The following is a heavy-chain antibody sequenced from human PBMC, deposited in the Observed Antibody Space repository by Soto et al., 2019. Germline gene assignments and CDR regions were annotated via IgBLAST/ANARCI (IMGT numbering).Heavy chain of an antibody. CDR2: ISYDGSNK. D-gene: IGHD3-9*01. V-gene: IGHV3-30*18. CDR3: AKDAIRHRRFDY. J-gene: IGHJ4*02. CDR1: GFTFSSYG. Sequence: QVQLVESGGGVVQPGRSLRLSCAASGFTFSSYGMHWVRQAPGKGLGWVAVISYDGSNKYYADSVKGRFTIARDNSKNTLYLQMNSLRAEDTAVYYCAKDAIRHRRFDYWGQGTLVTVSS.